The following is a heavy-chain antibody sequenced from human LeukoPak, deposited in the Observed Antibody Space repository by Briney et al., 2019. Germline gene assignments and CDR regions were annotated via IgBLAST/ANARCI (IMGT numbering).Heavy chain of an antibody. J-gene: IGHJ4*02. CDR3: ARDGPIGYSYGTNFDY. Sequence: PGGSLRLSCAASGFTFSSYAMHWVRQAPGKGLEWVAVISYDGSNKYYADYVKGRFTISRDNSKNTLYLQMNSLRAEDTAVYYCARDGPIGYSYGTNFDYWGQGTLGTVSS. CDR1: GFTFSSYA. V-gene: IGHV3-30*04. D-gene: IGHD5-18*01. CDR2: ISYDGSNK.